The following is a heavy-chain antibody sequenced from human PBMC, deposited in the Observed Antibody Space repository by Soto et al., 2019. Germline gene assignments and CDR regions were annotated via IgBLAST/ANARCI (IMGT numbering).Heavy chain of an antibody. CDR3: ARGGPVSVSPAWQLLGYFDY. V-gene: IGHV4-31*03. D-gene: IGHD2-15*01. CDR2: ISYTGAT. J-gene: IGHJ4*02. CDR1: GGSISRGAYF. Sequence: QVHLQESGPGQVRPSQTLSLSCSVSGGSISRGAYFWTWIRQFPGKGLEWIAYISYTGATYYNPSLKSRVTILAYSSKNQLSLKLNSVTSADTAVYYCARGGPVSVSPAWQLLGYFDYWGQGTLVTVAS.